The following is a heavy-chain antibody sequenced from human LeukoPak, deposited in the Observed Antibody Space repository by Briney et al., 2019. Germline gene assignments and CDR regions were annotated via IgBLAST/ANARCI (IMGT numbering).Heavy chain of an antibody. D-gene: IGHD3-22*01. J-gene: IGHJ4*02. CDR1: GXTVSSNY. V-gene: IGHV3-66*01. Sequence: GGSLRLSCAASGXTVSSNYMSWVRQAPGKGLEWVSVIYSGGSTYYADSVKGRFTISRDNSKNTLYLQMNSLRAEDTAVYYCASDYYDSSGYYYVDYWGQGTLVTVSS. CDR2: IYSGGST. CDR3: ASDYYDSSGYYYVDY.